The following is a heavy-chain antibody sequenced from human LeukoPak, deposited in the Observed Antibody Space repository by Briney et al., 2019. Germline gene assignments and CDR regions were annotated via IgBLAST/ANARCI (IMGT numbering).Heavy chain of an antibody. J-gene: IGHJ4*02. CDR1: GFTFSSYA. Sequence: GGSLRLSCAASGFTFSSYAMSWVRQAPGKGLEWVSAISGSGGSTYYGDSVKGRFTISRDNSKNTLYLQMNSLRAEDTALYYCAKDAYGSGIFSDSLNFDYWGQGTLVTVSS. CDR2: ISGSGGST. D-gene: IGHD3-10*01. CDR3: AKDAYGSGIFSDSLNFDY. V-gene: IGHV3-23*01.